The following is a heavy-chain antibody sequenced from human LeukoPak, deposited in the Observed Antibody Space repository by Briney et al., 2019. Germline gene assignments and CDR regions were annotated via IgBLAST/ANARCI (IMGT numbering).Heavy chain of an antibody. Sequence: ASVKVSCKASGYTFTSYGITWVRQAPGQGLEWIGWISAYNGNTNYAQILQGRVTMTTDRSTSTAYMELRSLRSDDTAVYYCARALTSYYDSSGYCYWGQGTLVTVSS. D-gene: IGHD3-22*01. CDR1: GYTFTSYG. CDR3: ARALTSYYDSSGYCY. CDR2: ISAYNGNT. V-gene: IGHV1-18*01. J-gene: IGHJ4*02.